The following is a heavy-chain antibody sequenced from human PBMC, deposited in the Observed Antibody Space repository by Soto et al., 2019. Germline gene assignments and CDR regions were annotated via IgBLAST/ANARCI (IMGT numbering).Heavy chain of an antibody. Sequence: QVQLQESGPGLVKPSGTLSLTCTVSGESISSNYWWTWVRQPPGKGLEWIAEVYHSGSTNYNPYLKSRVTLSVDKSKNQCSLRLSSVTAADTAVYYYTRVSYSRDYVSSSTWFDPWGQGTLVNVFS. CDR3: TRVSYSRDYVSSSTWFDP. V-gene: IGHV4-4*02. CDR2: VYHSGST. CDR1: GESISSNYW. J-gene: IGHJ5*01. D-gene: IGHD6-25*01.